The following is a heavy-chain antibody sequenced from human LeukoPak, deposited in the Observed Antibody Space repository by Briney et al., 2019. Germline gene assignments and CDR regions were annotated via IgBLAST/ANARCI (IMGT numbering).Heavy chain of an antibody. D-gene: IGHD5-18*01. CDR2: ISSSSSTI. CDR3: ARATGGYSYGYDY. Sequence: GGSLRLSCAASGFTFSSYSMNWVRQAPGKGLEWVSYISSSSSTIYYADSVKGRFTISRDNAKDSLYLQMNSLRAEDTAVYYCARATGGYSYGYDYWGQGTLVTVSS. J-gene: IGHJ4*02. V-gene: IGHV3-48*01. CDR1: GFTFSSYS.